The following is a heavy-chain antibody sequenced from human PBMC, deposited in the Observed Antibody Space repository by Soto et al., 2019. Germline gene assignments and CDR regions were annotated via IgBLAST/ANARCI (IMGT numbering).Heavy chain of an antibody. CDR3: ARATYYFDSSGYQTSFFDY. J-gene: IGHJ4*02. Sequence: SETLSLPCTVSGGSLSSGAYDWSRIRQHLAQGLAWIGYIYYYNGNTYYNPSLKSRVTISVDTSKNQFSLKLTSVTASDTAVYYCARATYYFDSSGYQTSFFDYWAQGTLVTVSS. CDR2: IYYYNGNT. CDR1: GGSLSSGAYD. D-gene: IGHD3-22*01. V-gene: IGHV4-31*03.